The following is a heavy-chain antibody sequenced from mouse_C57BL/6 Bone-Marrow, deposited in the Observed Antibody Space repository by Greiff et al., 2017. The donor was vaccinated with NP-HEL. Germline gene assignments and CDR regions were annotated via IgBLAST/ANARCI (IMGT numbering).Heavy chain of an antibody. J-gene: IGHJ3*01. D-gene: IGHD2-3*01. V-gene: IGHV1-66*01. Sequence: VQLQQSGPELVKPGASVKISCKASGYSFTSYYIHWVKQRPGQGLEWIGWIYPGSGNTKYNEKFKGKATLTADTSSSTAYMQLSSLTSEDSAVYYCARSGGYDGYYGRFFAYWGQGTLVTVSA. CDR2: IYPGSGNT. CDR3: ARSGGYDGYYGRFFAY. CDR1: GYSFTSYY.